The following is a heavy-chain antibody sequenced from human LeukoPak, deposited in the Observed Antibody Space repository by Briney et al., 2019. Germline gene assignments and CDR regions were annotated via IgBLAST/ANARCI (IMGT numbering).Heavy chain of an antibody. J-gene: IGHJ4*02. V-gene: IGHV3-7*04. CDR1: GFTFSSYG. D-gene: IGHD3-10*01. Sequence: PGGSLRLSCAASGFTFSSYGMHWVRQASGKGLEWVAQIKQDGSEIYYMDSVKGRFTISRDDAKNSVLLQMNSLTAEDTAIYYYARGRGDYWGQGTLVTVSS. CDR3: ARGRGDY. CDR2: IKQDGSEI.